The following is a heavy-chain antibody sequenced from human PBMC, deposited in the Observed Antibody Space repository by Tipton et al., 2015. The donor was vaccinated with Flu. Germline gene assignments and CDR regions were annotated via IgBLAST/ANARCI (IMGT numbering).Heavy chain of an antibody. J-gene: IGHJ6*02. V-gene: IGHV3-9*01. CDR1: GFTFNDYA. CDR3: ARDHPPSITVLGEITDYFGMDV. D-gene: IGHD3-3*01. CDR2: MNWDGDEI. Sequence: SLRLSCVTSGFTFNDYAIHWVRQPPGKGLEWVSGMNWDGDEIRYADSVRGRLTTSRDNAKRSLHLQMSSLRVEDTAIYYCARDHPPSITVLGEITDYFGMDVWGQGP.